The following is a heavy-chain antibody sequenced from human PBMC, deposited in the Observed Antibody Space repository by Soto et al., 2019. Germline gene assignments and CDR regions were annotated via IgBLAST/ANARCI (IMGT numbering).Heavy chain of an antibody. Sequence: SETLSLTCAVYGGALSGYYLSWIRQPPGKGLEWIGEINNSGSTHYNQSLKSRGTVSVDTCKNQFSLKLSSVTAAHTAVYYCATRGAAYTPHNNYYYYYGMDVWGQGTTVTVSS. CDR1: GGALSGYY. CDR3: ATRGAAYTPHNNYYYYYGMDV. D-gene: IGHD3-16*01. J-gene: IGHJ6*02. CDR2: INNSGST. V-gene: IGHV4-34*01.